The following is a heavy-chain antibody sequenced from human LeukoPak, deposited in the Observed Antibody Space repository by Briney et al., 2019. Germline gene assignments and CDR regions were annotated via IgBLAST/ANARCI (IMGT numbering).Heavy chain of an antibody. V-gene: IGHV5-51*01. J-gene: IGHJ3*02. CDR3: ARCTAVGDDAFDI. Sequence: GESLKISCKGSGYSFTSYWIGWVRQMPGKGLEWMGIVYPGDSDTRYSPSFQGQVTISADKSISTAYLQWSSLKASDTAMYYCARCTAVGDDAFDIWGQGTMVTVSS. CDR1: GYSFTSYW. CDR2: VYPGDSDT. D-gene: IGHD5-18*01.